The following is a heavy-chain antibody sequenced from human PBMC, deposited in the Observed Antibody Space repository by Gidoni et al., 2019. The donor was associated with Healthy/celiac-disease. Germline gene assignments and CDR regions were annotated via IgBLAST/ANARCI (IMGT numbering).Heavy chain of an antibody. CDR1: AFTFSSYA. J-gene: IGHJ4*02. V-gene: IGHV3-23*01. Sequence: EVQLLESGGGLVQPAGHMRLSCAASAFTFSSYAMSWVRQAPGKGLEWVSAISGSGDSTYYADTVKSRFAISRNNSKNTLYLQMNSLRAEDTAVCDCAKDTSGGNSDYWGQGTLVTVSS. D-gene: IGHD2-21*02. CDR2: ISGSGDST. CDR3: AKDTSGGNSDY.